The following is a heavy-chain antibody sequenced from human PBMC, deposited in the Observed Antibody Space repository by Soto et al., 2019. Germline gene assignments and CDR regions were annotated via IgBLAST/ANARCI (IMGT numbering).Heavy chain of an antibody. CDR2: IWYDGSNK. D-gene: IGHD2-15*01. Sequence: QVQLVESGGGVVQPGRSLRLSCAASGFTFSSYGMHWVRQAPGKGLEWVAVIWYDGSNKYYADSVKGRFTISRDNSKNTLYRQMTSLRAEDTAVYYCSRAPCSGGSFYYRDYFYYWGQGNLVTVSS. CDR3: SRAPCSGGSFYYRDYFYY. CDR1: GFTFSSYG. V-gene: IGHV3-33*01. J-gene: IGHJ4*02.